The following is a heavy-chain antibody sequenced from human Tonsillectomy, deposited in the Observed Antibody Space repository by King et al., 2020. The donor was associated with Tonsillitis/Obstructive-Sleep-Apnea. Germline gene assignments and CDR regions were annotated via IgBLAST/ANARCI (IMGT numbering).Heavy chain of an antibody. J-gene: IGHJ4*02. D-gene: IGHD3-16*01. CDR3: ARDLGLGGPLIY. CDR1: GGTFSSSA. V-gene: IGHV1-69*01. CDR2: ITPMFHTA. Sequence: LVQSGAEVKKPGSSVKVSCKPTGGTFSSSAFNWVRQDPGQGLEGVVGITPMFHTANYAQKFQVRVTITADESTSTAYMELSSLRSDDTAVYYCARDLGLGGPLIYWGQGTLVTVSS.